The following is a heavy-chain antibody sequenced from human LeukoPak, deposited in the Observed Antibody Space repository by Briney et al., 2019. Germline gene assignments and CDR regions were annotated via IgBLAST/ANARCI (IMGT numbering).Heavy chain of an antibody. V-gene: IGHV3-30*18. J-gene: IGHJ4*02. CDR2: ISYDGSNK. Sequence: SGRSLRLSCAASGFTFSSYGMHWVRQAPGKGLEWVAVISYDGSNKYYADSVKGRFTISRDNSKNTLYLQMNSLRAEDTAVYYCAKEAIFGVAQDYWGQGTPVTVSS. CDR3: AKEAIFGVAQDY. D-gene: IGHD3-3*01. CDR1: GFTFSSYG.